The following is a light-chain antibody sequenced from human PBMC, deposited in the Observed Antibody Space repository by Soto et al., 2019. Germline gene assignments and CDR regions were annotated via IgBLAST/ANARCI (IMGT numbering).Light chain of an antibody. Sequence: QSALTQPPSASGSPGQSVTISCSGTTSDIGNYKYVSWYQQHPGKGPKVVIYEVSKRPSGVPDRFSGSKSGSTASLTLSGLQAEDEADYYCSSYAGNSWVFGGGTKLTV. J-gene: IGLJ3*02. V-gene: IGLV2-8*01. CDR1: TSDIGNYKY. CDR2: EVS. CDR3: SSYAGNSWV.